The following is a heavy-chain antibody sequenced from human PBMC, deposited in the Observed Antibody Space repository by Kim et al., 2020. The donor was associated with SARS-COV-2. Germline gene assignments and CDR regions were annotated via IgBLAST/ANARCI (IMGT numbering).Heavy chain of an antibody. Sequence: GGSLRLSCEASGFTFSDYGMHWVRQAPGRGLEWVTLISSNGGRKYYADSVKGRFTISRDNSKNTLYLEMNSLRVEDTAVYYCAKDRWRDYSIPPPDYWGQGTLVTVSS. J-gene: IGHJ4*02. CDR1: GFTFSDYG. CDR3: AKDRWRDYSIPPPDY. V-gene: IGHV3-30*18. D-gene: IGHD4-4*01. CDR2: ISSNGGRK.